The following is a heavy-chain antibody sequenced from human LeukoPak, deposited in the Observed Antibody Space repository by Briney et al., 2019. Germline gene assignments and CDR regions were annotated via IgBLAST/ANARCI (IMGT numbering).Heavy chain of an antibody. CDR1: GFTFSSYW. J-gene: IGHJ4*02. V-gene: IGHV3-7*01. CDR2: IKQDGSEK. CDR3: AKRDGDYVYAMEPLPIPYDGFDY. Sequence: PGGSLRLSCAASGFTFSSYWMSWVRQAPGKGLDWVANIKQDGSEKYYVDSVKGRFTISRDNSKNTLYLQMNSLRAEDTAVYYCAKRDGDYVYAMEPLPIPYDGFDYWGQGTLVTVSS. D-gene: IGHD4-17*01.